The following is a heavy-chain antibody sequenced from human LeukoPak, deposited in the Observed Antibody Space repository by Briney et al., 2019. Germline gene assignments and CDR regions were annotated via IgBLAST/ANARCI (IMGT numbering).Heavy chain of an antibody. J-gene: IGHJ6*03. CDR2: IKQDGSEK. CDR3: GTWKRGYSYGEIYYYYMDV. CDR1: GFTFSSYW. D-gene: IGHD5-18*01. Sequence: PGGSLRLSCAASGFTFSSYWMSWVRQATGKGLEWVANIKQDGSEKYYVDSVKGRFTISRDNAKNSLYLQMDSLRAEDTAVYYCGTWKRGYSYGEIYYYYMDVWGKGTTVTVSS. V-gene: IGHV3-7*01.